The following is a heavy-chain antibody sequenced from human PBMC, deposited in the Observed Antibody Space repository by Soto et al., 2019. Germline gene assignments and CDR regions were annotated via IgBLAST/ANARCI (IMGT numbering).Heavy chain of an antibody. V-gene: IGHV3-7*05. D-gene: IGHD5-18*01. CDR1: GFTFSDYW. CDR2: IKKDGSEK. Sequence: EVQLVEPGGVLVQPGGSLTLSCAASGFTFSDYWMTCVRQASGKGLEWVGNIKKDGSEKYYMDSAEGRFTNSRDNAMNSLYLQIHSLRAEDTAVYYCARLIGPNSHPPSDYWGQGTLVTVSS. J-gene: IGHJ4*02. CDR3: ARLIGPNSHPPSDY.